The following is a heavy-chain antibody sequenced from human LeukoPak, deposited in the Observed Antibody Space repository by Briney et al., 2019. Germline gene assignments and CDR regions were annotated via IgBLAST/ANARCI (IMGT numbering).Heavy chain of an antibody. CDR1: GGSISGPY. D-gene: IGHD6-6*01. CDR2: LYYSGPP. V-gene: IGHV4-59*08. CDR3: ARHTYARPFDF. Sequence: AAETLSLTCTVSGGSISGPYWSWIRQPRGKGLEWFAFLYYSGPPNYHPSLQIRAAISLATSKNQFSLPVTSVTAADTAIYYCARHTYARPFDFWGQGTLVTVSS. J-gene: IGHJ4*02.